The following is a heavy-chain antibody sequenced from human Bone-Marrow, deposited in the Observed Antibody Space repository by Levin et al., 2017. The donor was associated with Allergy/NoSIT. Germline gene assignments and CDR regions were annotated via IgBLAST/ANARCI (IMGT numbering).Heavy chain of an antibody. V-gene: IGHV1-24*01. CDR1: GYTLTELP. J-gene: IGHJ6*02. CDR2: FDPEEGER. CDR3: ATRKGATGDYILVYQYSLDV. D-gene: IGHD1-26*01. Sequence: ASVKVSCKVSGYTLTELPMHWVRQPPGKGLEWMGGFDPEEGERIYAQKFQGRLTMTEDTSTDTAYMDLSSLGSDATAVYSCATRKGATGDYILVYQYSLDVWGQGTTVIVSS.